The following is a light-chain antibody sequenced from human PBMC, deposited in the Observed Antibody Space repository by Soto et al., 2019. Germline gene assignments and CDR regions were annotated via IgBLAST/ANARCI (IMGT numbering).Light chain of an antibody. CDR1: SSDVGGFNS. Sequence: QSVLTQPASVSGSPGQSITISCTGTSSDVGGFNSVCWYQQHPGNAPKLMIYEVSDRPSGVSNRFSGSKSGNTASLTISGLQAEDEADYYCSSYTSSSTLFGTGTKVTVL. J-gene: IGLJ1*01. V-gene: IGLV2-14*01. CDR2: EVS. CDR3: SSYTSSSTL.